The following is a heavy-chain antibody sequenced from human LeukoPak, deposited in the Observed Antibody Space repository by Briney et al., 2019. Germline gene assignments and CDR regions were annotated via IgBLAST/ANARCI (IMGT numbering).Heavy chain of an antibody. CDR2: IYYSGST. J-gene: IGHJ4*02. Sequence: SETLSLTCTVSGVSISSYYWSWIRQPPGKGLEWIGYIYYSGSTNYNPSLKSRVTISVDTSKNQFSLKLSSVTAADTAVYYCASTSSGYYYRFDYWGQGTLVTVSS. V-gene: IGHV4-59*01. D-gene: IGHD3-22*01. CDR3: ASTSSGYYYRFDY. CDR1: GVSISSYY.